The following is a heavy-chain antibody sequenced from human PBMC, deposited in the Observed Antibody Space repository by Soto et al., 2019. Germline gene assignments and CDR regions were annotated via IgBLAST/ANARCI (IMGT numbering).Heavy chain of an antibody. D-gene: IGHD4-17*01. V-gene: IGHV5-10-1*01. J-gene: IGHJ5*02. CDR3: ASLLVYGDSTPP. CDR1: GDSFTSYW. Sequence: ESLTISSKGSGDSFTSYWISWVRQMPGKGLEWMGRIDPSDSYTNYSPSFQGHVTISADKSISTAYLQWSSLKASDTAMYYCASLLVYGDSTPPWGQGTLVTVPS. CDR2: IDPSDSYT.